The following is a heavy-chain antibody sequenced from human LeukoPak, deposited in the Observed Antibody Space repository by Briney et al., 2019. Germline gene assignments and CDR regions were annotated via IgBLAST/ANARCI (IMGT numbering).Heavy chain of an antibody. J-gene: IGHJ4*02. CDR2: IYYSGST. Sequence: PSETLSLTCTVSGGSISSHYWSWIRQPPGKGLEWIGYIYYSGSTNYNPSLKSRVTISVDTSKNQFSLKLSSVTAADTAVYYCAGTSSPRNFDYWGQGTLVTVSS. V-gene: IGHV4-59*08. D-gene: IGHD2-2*01. CDR1: GGSISSHY. CDR3: AGTSSPRNFDY.